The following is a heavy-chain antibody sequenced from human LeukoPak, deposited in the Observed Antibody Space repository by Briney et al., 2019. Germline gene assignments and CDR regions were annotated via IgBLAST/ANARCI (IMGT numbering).Heavy chain of an antibody. CDR1: GFTFTSYS. J-gene: IGHJ4*02. V-gene: IGHV3-21*01. D-gene: IGHD3-10*01. CDR3: ARENNVLLWFGELEY. Sequence: GGSLRLSCAASGFTFTSYSMNWVRQAPGKGLEWVSCISSSTSYIYYADSVKGRFTISRDNSKNIVYLQMNSLRPEDTGVYFCARENNVLLWFGELEYWGQGTLVTVSS. CDR2: ISSSTSYI.